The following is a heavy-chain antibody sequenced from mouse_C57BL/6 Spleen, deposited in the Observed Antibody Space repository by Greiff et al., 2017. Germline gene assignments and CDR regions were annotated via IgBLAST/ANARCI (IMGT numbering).Heavy chain of an antibody. CDR2: IYPGDGDT. D-gene: IGHD1-1*01. J-gene: IGHJ2*01. CDR3: SRSKNYYGSIDY. CDR1: GYAFSSYW. V-gene: IGHV1-80*01. Sequence: QVQLQQSGAELVKPGASVKISCKASGYAFSSYWMNWVKQRPGKGLEWIGQIYPGDGDTKYNGEFKGKATLTADKSSSTAYMNLSILTSEDSAVDFCSRSKNYYGSIDYWGQATTLTVSS.